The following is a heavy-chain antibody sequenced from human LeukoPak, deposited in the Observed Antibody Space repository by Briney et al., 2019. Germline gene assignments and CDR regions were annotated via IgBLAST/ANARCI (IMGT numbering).Heavy chain of an antibody. Sequence: SEALSLTCTVSGGSISGDHWNWIRQPPGKGLEWIGYVYSSGNTNYNPSLKSRVTISIDTSKNQFSLKLSSVTAADTAVYYCARRNDFGIWGQGTMVTVSS. CDR2: VYSSGNT. CDR3: ARRNDFGI. V-gene: IGHV4-59*08. CDR1: GGSISGDH. J-gene: IGHJ3*02.